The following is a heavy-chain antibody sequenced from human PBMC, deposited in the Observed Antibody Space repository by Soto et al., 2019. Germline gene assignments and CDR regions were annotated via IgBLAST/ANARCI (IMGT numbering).Heavy chain of an antibody. CDR3: AKVNYGSRRGFDY. CDR1: GFTFSGYS. D-gene: IGHD3-10*01. Sequence: QVQLVESGGGVVQPGRSLRLSCAASGFTFSGYSMHWVRQAPGTGLEWVSVISNDGIREYYADSGKGRFTVYRDNTKNTLYMQMNSLSPEDTAVYFCAKVNYGSRRGFDYWGQGPMVNVSP. J-gene: IGHJ4*02. V-gene: IGHV3-30*18. CDR2: ISNDGIRE.